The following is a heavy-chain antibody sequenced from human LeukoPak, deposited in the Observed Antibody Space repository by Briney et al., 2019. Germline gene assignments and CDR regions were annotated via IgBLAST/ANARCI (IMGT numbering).Heavy chain of an antibody. CDR3: ARDISSDY. D-gene: IGHD3-3*02. CDR1: GFTFSSYS. J-gene: IGHJ4*02. V-gene: IGHV3-21*04. CDR2: ISSSSTYI. Sequence: KPGGSLRLSCAASGFTFSSYSMNWVRQAPGKGLEWVSSISSSSTYIDYADSVKGRFTISRDNAKNSLYLQMNSLRAEDTAVYYCARDISSDYWGQGTLVTVSS.